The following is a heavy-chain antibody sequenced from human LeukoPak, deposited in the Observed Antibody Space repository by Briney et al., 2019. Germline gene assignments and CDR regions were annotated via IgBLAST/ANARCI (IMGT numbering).Heavy chain of an antibody. J-gene: IGHJ6*02. D-gene: IGHD1-26*01. CDR1: GFTFDDYG. CDR2: INWNGGST. CDR3: ARDLPQRALLVGALSFLGRGYYYYGMDV. V-gene: IGHV3-20*01. Sequence: GGSLRLSCAASGFTFDDYGMSWVRQAPGKGLEWVSGINWNGGSTGYADSVKGRFTISRDNAKNSLYLQMNSLRAEDTALYHCARDLPQRALLVGALSFLGRGYYYYGMDVWGQGTTVTVSS.